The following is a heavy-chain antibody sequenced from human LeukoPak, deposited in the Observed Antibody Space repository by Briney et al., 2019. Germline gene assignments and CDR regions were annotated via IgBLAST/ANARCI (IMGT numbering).Heavy chain of an antibody. CDR2: IRQDGSEK. Sequence: GGSLRLSCAASGFTFSSYGMHWVRQAPGKGLEWVANIRQDGSEKYYVDSVKGRFTISRDNAKNSLYLQMNSLRAEDTAVYYCVKNWDYWGQGSLVTVSS. CDR3: VKNWDY. CDR1: GFTFSSYG. D-gene: IGHD2/OR15-2a*01. V-gene: IGHV3-7*01. J-gene: IGHJ4*02.